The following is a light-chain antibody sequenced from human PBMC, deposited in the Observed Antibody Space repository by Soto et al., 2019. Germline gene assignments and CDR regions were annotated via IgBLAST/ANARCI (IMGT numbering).Light chain of an antibody. V-gene: IGKV1-5*03. CDR3: QQYNSSPWT. CDR2: KAS. Sequence: DIQMTQSPSTLSASVGDRVTITCRASQSISSWLAWYQQKPGKAPKLLIYKASSVESWVPSRFSGSGSGTEFTLTISSLQPDDFATYYCQQYNSSPWTFGQGTKVEIK. J-gene: IGKJ1*01. CDR1: QSISSW.